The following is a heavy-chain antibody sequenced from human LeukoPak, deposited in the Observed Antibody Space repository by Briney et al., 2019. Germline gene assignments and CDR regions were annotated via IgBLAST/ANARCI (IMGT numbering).Heavy chain of an antibody. CDR1: GFTFSSYA. D-gene: IGHD3-10*01. CDR2: ISGSGGST. Sequence: GGSLRLSCAASGFTFSSYAMSWVRQAPGKGLEWVSAISGSGGSTYYADSVKGRFTISRDSSKNTLYPQMNSLRAEDTAVYYCAKQGQRGVIRYYGMDVWGKGTTVTVSS. J-gene: IGHJ6*04. V-gene: IGHV3-23*01. CDR3: AKQGQRGVIRYYGMDV.